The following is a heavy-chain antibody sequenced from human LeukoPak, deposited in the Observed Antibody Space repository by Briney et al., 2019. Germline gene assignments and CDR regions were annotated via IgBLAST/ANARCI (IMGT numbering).Heavy chain of an antibody. CDR3: ARGPYGDYDSYYGVDV. Sequence: GGSLRLSCAASGFTFSAYSMNWVRQAPGKGLEWVSYISSSRTTTFYADSVKGRLTISRDNAKNSLYLQMNSLRVEDTAVYYCARGPYGDYDSYYGVDVWGQGTTVTVS. D-gene: IGHD4-17*01. V-gene: IGHV3-48*01. CDR2: ISSSRTTT. CDR1: GFTFSAYS. J-gene: IGHJ6*02.